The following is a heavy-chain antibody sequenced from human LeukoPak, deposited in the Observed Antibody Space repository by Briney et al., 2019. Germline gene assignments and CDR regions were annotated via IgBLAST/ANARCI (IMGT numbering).Heavy chain of an antibody. CDR1: GVTFSNYE. J-gene: IGHJ6*03. D-gene: IGHD3-22*01. CDR3: ARDRGARLLLRYYYYMDV. V-gene: IGHV3-48*03. Sequence: PGGSLRLSCAVSGVTFSNYEMNWVRQAPGKGLEWLSHISSSGAIIYYADSVKGRFTISKDNAKNSLYLQMNSLRAEDTAVYYCARDRGARLLLRYYYYMDVWGKGTTVTVSS. CDR2: ISSSGAII.